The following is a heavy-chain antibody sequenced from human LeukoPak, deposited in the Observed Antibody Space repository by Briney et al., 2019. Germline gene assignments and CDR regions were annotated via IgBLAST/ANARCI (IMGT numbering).Heavy chain of an antibody. J-gene: IGHJ4*02. CDR1: GFAFSIYA. Sequence: GGSLRLSCAASGFAFSIYAMSWVRQAPGKGLVWVSAISSYGHSHSTYYADSVKGRFTISRDSSKNTLFLQMNRLRPEDAAVYYCAKAPVTTCRGAYCYPFDYWGQGTLVTVSS. CDR2: ISSYGHSHST. CDR3: AKAPVTTCRGAYCYPFDY. V-gene: IGHV3-23*01. D-gene: IGHD2-21*01.